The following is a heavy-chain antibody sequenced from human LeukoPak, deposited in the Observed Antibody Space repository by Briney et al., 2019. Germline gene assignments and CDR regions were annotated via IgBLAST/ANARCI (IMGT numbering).Heavy chain of an antibody. J-gene: IGHJ5*02. CDR2: IYHSGST. V-gene: IGHV4-4*02. CDR3: ARHYGP. Sequence: PSGTLSLTCAVSGGSIRSKNWWCWVRQPTGKGLEWIGEIYHSGSTNYNPSLESRVTVSVDKSKNQFSLDLSSVTAADTAVYYCARHYGPWGQGTLVAVSS. D-gene: IGHD3-16*01. CDR1: GGSIRSKNW.